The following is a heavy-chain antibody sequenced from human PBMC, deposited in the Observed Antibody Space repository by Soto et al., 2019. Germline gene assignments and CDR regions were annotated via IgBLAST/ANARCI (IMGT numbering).Heavy chain of an antibody. CDR2: ISGGGTGT. D-gene: IGHD3-22*01. CDR1: GFSFNNYA. J-gene: IGHJ4*02. V-gene: IGHV3-23*01. CDR3: AKGHYYDNVGNWVANQAFDS. Sequence: EVQLLQSGGGVVQPGGSLRLSCAVSGFSFNNYAMNWVRLAPGKGLEWVSSISGGGTGTYSADAVRGRFTISSDKSRNTMYLQMSSLRAEDTAVYYCAKGHYYDNVGNWVANQAFDSWGQGSLVTVSS.